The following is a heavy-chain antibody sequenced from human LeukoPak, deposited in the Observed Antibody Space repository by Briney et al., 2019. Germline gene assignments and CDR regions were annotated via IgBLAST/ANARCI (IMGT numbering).Heavy chain of an antibody. Sequence: SETLSLTCAVYGGSFSGYYWSWIRQPPGKGLEWIGEINHSGSTNYNPSLKSRVTISVDTSKNQFSLKQSSVTAADTAVYYCARGLNYDFWSGPSKSRYYFDYWGQGTLVTVSS. V-gene: IGHV4-34*01. CDR2: INHSGST. CDR1: GGSFSGYY. CDR3: ARGLNYDFWSGPSKSRYYFDY. D-gene: IGHD3-3*01. J-gene: IGHJ4*02.